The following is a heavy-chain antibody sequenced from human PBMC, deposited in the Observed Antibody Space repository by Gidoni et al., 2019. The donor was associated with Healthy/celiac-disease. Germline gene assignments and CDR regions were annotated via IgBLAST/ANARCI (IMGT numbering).Heavy chain of an antibody. CDR3: TRGHN. V-gene: IGHV3-7*01. J-gene: IGHJ4*02. CDR2: ISPDGSDK. CDR1: GFNFGAQW. Sequence: EVQLVESGGALVQSGGSLRLSCAASGFNFGAQWMGGARQAPGKRLEWVAYISPDGSDKDNVDSLKGRFTISRDNAKNSLYLQMNSLRAEDTAVYYCTRGHNWGQGTLVTVSS.